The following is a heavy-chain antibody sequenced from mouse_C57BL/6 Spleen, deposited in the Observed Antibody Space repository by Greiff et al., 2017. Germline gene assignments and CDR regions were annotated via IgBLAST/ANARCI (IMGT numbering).Heavy chain of an antibody. CDR1: GYTFTSYW. D-gene: IGHD1-1*01. CDR3: AREIGGSRDY. CDR2: IDPSDSYT. Sequence: QVQLQQPGAELVMPGASVKLSCKASGYTFTSYWMHWVKQRPGQGLEWIGEIDPSDSYTNYNQKFKGKSTLTVAKSSSTAYMQRSSLTSEDSAVYYCAREIGGSRDYWGQGTTRTVSS. V-gene: IGHV1-69*01. J-gene: IGHJ2*01.